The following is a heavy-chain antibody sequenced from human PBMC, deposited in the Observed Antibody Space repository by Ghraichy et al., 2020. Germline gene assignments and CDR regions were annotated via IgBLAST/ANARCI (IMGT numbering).Heavy chain of an antibody. CDR2: INTDGSST. J-gene: IGHJ6*02. D-gene: IGHD6-19*01. CDR3: ARVRSGYKRPYYYYGMDV. V-gene: IGHV3-74*01. Sequence: GGSLRLSCAASGFTFSTYWMHWVRQAPGEGLVWVSRINTDGSSTTYADSVKGRFTISRDNAENTLYLQMNSLRAEDTAVYYCARVRSGYKRPYYYYGMDVWGQGTTVTVSS. CDR1: GFTFSTYW.